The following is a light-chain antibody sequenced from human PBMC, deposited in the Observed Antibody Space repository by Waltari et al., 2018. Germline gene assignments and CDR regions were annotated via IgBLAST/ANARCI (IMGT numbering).Light chain of an antibody. CDR1: RSDVGHYNY. V-gene: IGLV2-14*03. Sequence: QSALTQPASVSGSPGQSITISCTRTRSDVGHYNYVSWYQQHPGKAPKLMIYDVSSRPSGVSNRFSGSKSGNTASLTISGLQAEDEADYYCSSYTSSSTLGVFGGGTKLTVL. CDR2: DVS. CDR3: SSYTSSSTLGV. J-gene: IGLJ2*01.